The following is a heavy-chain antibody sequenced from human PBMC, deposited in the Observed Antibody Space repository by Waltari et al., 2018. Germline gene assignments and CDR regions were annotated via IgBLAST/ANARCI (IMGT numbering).Heavy chain of an antibody. CDR3: ARGPVAAADSYYYYGMDV. Sequence: QVQLVQSGAEVKKPGASVKVSCKASGYTFTSYDINWVRPATGQGLEWMGWMNPNSGNTGYAQKFQGRVTMTRNTSISTAYMELSSLRSEDTAVYYCARGPVAAADSYYYYGMDVWGQGTTVTVSS. J-gene: IGHJ6*02. CDR1: GYTFTSYD. V-gene: IGHV1-8*01. CDR2: MNPNSGNT. D-gene: IGHD6-13*01.